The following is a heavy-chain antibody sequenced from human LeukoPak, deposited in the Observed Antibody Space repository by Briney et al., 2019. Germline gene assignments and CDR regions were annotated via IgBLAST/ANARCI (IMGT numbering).Heavy chain of an antibody. V-gene: IGHV4-59*12. Sequence: SETLSLTCTVSGGSISSYYWSWIRQPPGQGLEWIGYIYYSGSTNYNPSLKSRVTISVDTSKNQFSLKLSSVTAADTAVYYCARTSLSGSYSFNWFDPWGQGTLVTVSS. CDR3: ARTSLSGSYSFNWFDP. CDR1: GGSISSYY. D-gene: IGHD3-10*01. J-gene: IGHJ5*02. CDR2: IYYSGST.